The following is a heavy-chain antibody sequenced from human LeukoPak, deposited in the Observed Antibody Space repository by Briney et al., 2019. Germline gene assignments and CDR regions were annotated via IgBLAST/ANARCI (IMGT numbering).Heavy chain of an antibody. CDR3: ARDLPNIVVVPAANWFDP. D-gene: IGHD2-2*01. CDR1: GYTFTSYG. Sequence: ASVKVSCKASGYTFTSYGTSWVRQAPGQGLEWMGWISAYNGNTNYAQKLQGRVTMTTDTSTSTAYMELRSLRSDDTAVYYCARDLPNIVVVPAANWFDPWGQGTLVTVSS. J-gene: IGHJ5*02. V-gene: IGHV1-18*01. CDR2: ISAYNGNT.